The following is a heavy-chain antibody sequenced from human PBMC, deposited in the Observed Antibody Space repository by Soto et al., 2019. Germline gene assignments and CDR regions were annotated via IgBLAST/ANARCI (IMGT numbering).Heavy chain of an antibody. Sequence: QVQLVQSGAEVKKPGASVIVSCKASGYTFSIYDINWVRQATGQGLEWMGWMNPNTGNAGYAQKFQGRVTVTRNTSISTFYMELTSLTSEDTAVYFCARRKERSGPNYFDLWGQGSLVTVSS. CDR3: ARRKERSGPNYFDL. V-gene: IGHV1-8*02. J-gene: IGHJ4*02. D-gene: IGHD6-25*01. CDR1: GYTFSIYD. CDR2: MNPNTGNA.